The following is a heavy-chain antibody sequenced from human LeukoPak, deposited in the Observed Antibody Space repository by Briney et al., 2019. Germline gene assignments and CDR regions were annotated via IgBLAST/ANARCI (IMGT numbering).Heavy chain of an antibody. J-gene: IGHJ4*02. D-gene: IGHD6-13*01. V-gene: IGHV4-59*01. CDR1: GGSISNYY. Sequence: SETLSLTCTVSGGSISNYYWIWIRQPPGKGLEWIGYIYYSGRTNCNPSLKSRVTISVDTSKNQFSLKLTSVTAADTAVYYCARGEGTITAAGTIDYWGQGTLVTVSS. CDR3: ARGEGTITAAGTIDY. CDR2: IYYSGRT.